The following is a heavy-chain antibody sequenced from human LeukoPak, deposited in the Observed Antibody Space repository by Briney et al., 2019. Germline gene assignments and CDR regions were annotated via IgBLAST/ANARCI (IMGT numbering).Heavy chain of an antibody. J-gene: IGHJ5*02. CDR3: ASLATVTTPPP. V-gene: IGHV3-74*01. D-gene: IGHD4-17*01. CDR2: INSDGSST. Sequence: GGSLRLSCAASGFTFSSYWMHWVRQAPGKGLVWVSRINSDGSSTSYADSVKGRFTISRDNAKNTLYLQMNSLRAEDTAVYHCASLATVTTPPPWGQGTLVTVSS. CDR1: GFTFSSYW.